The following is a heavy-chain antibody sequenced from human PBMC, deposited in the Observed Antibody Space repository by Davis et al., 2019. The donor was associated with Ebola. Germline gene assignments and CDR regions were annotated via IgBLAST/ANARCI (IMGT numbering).Heavy chain of an antibody. Sequence: SETLSLTCTVSGYSISSGYYWGWIRQPPGKGLEWIGSIYHSGSTYYNPSLKSRVTISVDTSKNQFSLKLSSVTAADTAVYYCARLLHDYVWGSSISPLRYDWGQGTLVTVSS. CDR3: ARLLHDYVWGSSISPLRYD. CDR1: GYSISSGYY. V-gene: IGHV4-38-2*02. J-gene: IGHJ4*02. CDR2: IYHSGST. D-gene: IGHD3-16*01.